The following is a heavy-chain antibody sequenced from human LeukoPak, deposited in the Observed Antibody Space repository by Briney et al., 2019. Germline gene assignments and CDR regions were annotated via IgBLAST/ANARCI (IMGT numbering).Heavy chain of an antibody. CDR3: VRGCRITMVRGVIITTPRGGNWFDP. J-gene: IGHJ5*02. V-gene: IGHV4-34*01. CDR2: INHSGST. Sequence: SETLSLTCAVYGGSFSGYYWSWIRQPPGKGLEWIGEINHSGSTNYNPSLKSRVTISVDTSKNQFSLKLSSVTAADTAVYYCVRGCRITMVRGVIITTPRGGNWFDPWGQGTLVTVSS. CDR1: GGSFSGYY. D-gene: IGHD3-10*01.